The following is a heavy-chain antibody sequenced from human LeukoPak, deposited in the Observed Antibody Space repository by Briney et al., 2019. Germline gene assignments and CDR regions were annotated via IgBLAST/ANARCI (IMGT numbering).Heavy chain of an antibody. V-gene: IGHV3-23*01. Sequence: PGGSLRLSCAASGFTFNSYAMNWVRQAPGKGLEWVSSISGGGKTTFYANSAKGRFTISRDNTQNTLYLQMNSLRAEDKSGEYCARDYADYVGYFYFDYWGQGTLVTVSS. CDR3: ARDYADYVGYFYFDY. CDR1: GFTFNSYA. CDR2: ISGGGKTT. J-gene: IGHJ4*02. D-gene: IGHD4-17*01.